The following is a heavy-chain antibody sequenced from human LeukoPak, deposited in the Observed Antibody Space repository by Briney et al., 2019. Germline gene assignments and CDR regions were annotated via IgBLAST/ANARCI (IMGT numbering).Heavy chain of an antibody. V-gene: IGHV4-39*01. CDR3: ARLYRLSSRVMDAFDI. Sequence: SETLSLTCTVSGGSISSTSDYWGWIRQPPGKGLEWIGSIYYSGSTYYNPSLKSRVTISVDTSKNQFSLKLSSVTAADTAVYYCARLYRLSSRVMDAFDIWGQGTMVTASS. D-gene: IGHD6-13*01. J-gene: IGHJ3*02. CDR2: IYYSGST. CDR1: GGSISSTSDY.